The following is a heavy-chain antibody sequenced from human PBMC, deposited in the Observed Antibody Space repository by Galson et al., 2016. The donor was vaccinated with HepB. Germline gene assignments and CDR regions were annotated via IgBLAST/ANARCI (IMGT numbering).Heavy chain of an antibody. J-gene: IGHJ4*02. CDR2: INPSDGTT. D-gene: IGHD2-2*01. Sequence: SVKVSCKASGYSFTKYYMHWVRQAPGQGFEGMGIINPSDGTTTCAQTFQGRLTMTRDTSTTTVHMELSSLRSDDTAVYYCARAFSETAVGNLDHCGRGTQVSVSA. V-gene: IGHV1-46*01. CDR1: GYSFTKYY. CDR3: ARAFSETAVGNLDH.